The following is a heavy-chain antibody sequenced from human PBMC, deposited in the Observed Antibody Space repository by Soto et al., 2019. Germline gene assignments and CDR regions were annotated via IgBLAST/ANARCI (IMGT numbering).Heavy chain of an antibody. CDR1: GFTCSSYD. D-gene: IGHD2-8*02. J-gene: IGHJ3*02. CDR2: ILVGGST. Sequence: GGSLRLSCAASGFTCSSYDMSWVRQAPGKGLEWVSTILVGGSTHYPDSVKGRFTISRDNSKNTVLLQLNSLTAGDTAVYYCAKATATGGGAFDICGQGTMVTVSS. V-gene: IGHV3-23*01. CDR3: AKATATGGGAFDI.